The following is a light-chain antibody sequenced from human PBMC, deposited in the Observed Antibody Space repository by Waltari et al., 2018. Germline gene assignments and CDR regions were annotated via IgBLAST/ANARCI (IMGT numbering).Light chain of an antibody. Sequence: DIQMTQSPSSLSASVGDRVTITCRASQSISSYLNWYQQKPGKAPKLLFYAASSLQSGGPSRFSGSGSGTDFTLTISSLQPEDFATYYCQQSYSTLMYTFGQGTKLEIK. V-gene: IGKV1-39*01. CDR2: AAS. CDR1: QSISSY. CDR3: QQSYSTLMYT. J-gene: IGKJ2*01.